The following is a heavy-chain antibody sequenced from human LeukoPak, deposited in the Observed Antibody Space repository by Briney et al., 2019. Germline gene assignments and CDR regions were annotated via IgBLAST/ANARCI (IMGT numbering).Heavy chain of an antibody. CDR2: ISSTSTNI. D-gene: IGHD4-17*01. V-gene: IGHV3-48*01. CDR3: VRNDGDDAFDV. Sequence: TGGSLRLFCAASRFTFSTYSMNWVRQAPGRGLEWVSYISSTSTNIYYKDSVKGRFTISRDNAKNSLFLHMTSLRAEDTAVYYCVRNDGDDAFDVWGQGTMVTVSS. J-gene: IGHJ3*01. CDR1: RFTFSTYS.